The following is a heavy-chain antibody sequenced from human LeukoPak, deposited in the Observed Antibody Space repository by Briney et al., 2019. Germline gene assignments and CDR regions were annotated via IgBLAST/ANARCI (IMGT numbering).Heavy chain of an antibody. V-gene: IGHV3-21*01. Sequence: GGSLRLSCAASGFTFSSYSMNWVRQAPGTGLEWVSSISSGSSYIYYADSVKGRFTISRDNAKNSLYLQMNSLRAEDTAVYYCARDRDPRAYHWFDPWGQGTLVTVSS. CDR2: ISSGSSYI. CDR1: GFTFSSYS. D-gene: IGHD3-10*01. J-gene: IGHJ5*02. CDR3: ARDRDPRAYHWFDP.